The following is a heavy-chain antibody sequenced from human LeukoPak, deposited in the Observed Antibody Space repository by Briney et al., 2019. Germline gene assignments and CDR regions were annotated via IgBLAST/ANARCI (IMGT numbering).Heavy chain of an antibody. D-gene: IGHD2-21*01. CDR1: GFTFSIYA. CDR3: ARSPTTIPYFDI. CDR2: IPYDGSNK. V-gene: IGHV3-30-3*01. Sequence: GGSLRLSCAASGFTFSIYAMHWVRRAPGKGLGWVAGIPYDGSNKYYADSVKGRFTISRDNSKNTLYLQMNSLRAEDTAVYYCARSPTTIPYFDIWGQGTMVTVSS. J-gene: IGHJ3*02.